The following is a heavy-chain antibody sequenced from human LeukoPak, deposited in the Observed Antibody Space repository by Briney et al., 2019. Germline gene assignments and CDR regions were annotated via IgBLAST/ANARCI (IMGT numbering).Heavy chain of an antibody. CDR1: GGTFSSYA. D-gene: IGHD3-9*01. J-gene: IGHJ5*02. CDR2: IIPIFGTA. Sequence: GASVKVSCKASGGTFSSYAISWVRQAPGQGLEWMGGIIPIFGTANYAQKFQGRVTITADESTSTAHMELSSLRSEDTAVYYCAKAYYDILTGYYKGNWFDPWGQGTLVTVSS. CDR3: AKAYYDILTGYYKGNWFDP. V-gene: IGHV1-69*13.